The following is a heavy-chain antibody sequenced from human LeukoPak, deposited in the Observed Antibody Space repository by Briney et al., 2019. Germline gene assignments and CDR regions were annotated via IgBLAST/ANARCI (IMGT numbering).Heavy chain of an antibody. J-gene: IGHJ4*02. CDR1: GGSFSGYY. Sequence: SETLSLTCAVYGGSFSGYYWSWIRQSPGKGLEWIGEINHSGSTNYNPSLKSRVTISVDTSKNQFSLKLSSVTAADTAVYYCARGWVFWGQGTLVTVSS. CDR2: INHSGST. V-gene: IGHV4-34*01. CDR3: ARGWVF. D-gene: IGHD2-8*01.